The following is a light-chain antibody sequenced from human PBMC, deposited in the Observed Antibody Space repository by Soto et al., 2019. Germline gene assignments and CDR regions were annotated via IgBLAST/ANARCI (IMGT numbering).Light chain of an antibody. CDR2: AAS. J-gene: IGKJ4*01. V-gene: IGKV1-27*01. CDR1: QDISNY. CDR3: QKYNSVPLT. Sequence: DLQMTQSPSSLSASVGDRVTITCRASQDISNYLAWYQQKPGKVPLLLIYAASTLQSGVPSRFSGGGSGTDFTLTIRSLQPEDGAIYYCQKYNSVPLTFGGGTKVEIK.